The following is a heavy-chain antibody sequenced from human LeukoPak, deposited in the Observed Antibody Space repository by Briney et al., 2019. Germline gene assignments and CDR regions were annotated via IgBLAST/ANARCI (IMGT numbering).Heavy chain of an antibody. V-gene: IGHV1-69*01. Sequence: EASVKVSCKASGGTFSSYAISWVRQAPGQGLEWMGGIIPIFGTANYAQKFQGRVTITADESTSTAYMELSSLRSEDTAVYYCARSLWYCSSTSCSSHAFDIWGQGTMVTVSS. J-gene: IGHJ3*02. CDR2: IIPIFGTA. CDR1: GGTFSSYA. D-gene: IGHD2-2*01. CDR3: ARSLWYCSSTSCSSHAFDI.